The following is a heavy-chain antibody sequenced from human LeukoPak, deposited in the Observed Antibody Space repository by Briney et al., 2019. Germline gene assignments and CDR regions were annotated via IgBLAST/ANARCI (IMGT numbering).Heavy chain of an antibody. CDR2: ISSSSSAI. CDR3: ARDRLGIDY. J-gene: IGHJ4*02. D-gene: IGHD7-27*01. Sequence: PGGSLRLSCAASGVTFSSYAMDWVRQAPGKGLGWVSYISSSSSAIYYADSVKGRFTISRDNAKNPLYLQMNSLRDEDTAVYYCARDRLGIDYWGQGTMVTVSS. V-gene: IGHV3-48*02. CDR1: GVTFSSYA.